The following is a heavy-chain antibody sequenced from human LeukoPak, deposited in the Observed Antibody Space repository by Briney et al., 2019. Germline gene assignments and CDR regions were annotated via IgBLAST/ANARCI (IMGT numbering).Heavy chain of an antibody. J-gene: IGHJ5*02. CDR1: GYTFTSYY. CDR2: INPSGGST. Sequence: ASVKVSCKASGYTFTSYYMHWVRQAPGQGLEWMGIINPSGGSTSYAQKFQGRVTMTRDTSTSTVYMELSSLRSEDTAVYYCARDPGPLRGGDSGDNWFDPWGQGTLVTVSS. CDR3: ARDPGPLRGGDSGDNWFDP. V-gene: IGHV1-46*01. D-gene: IGHD2-21*02.